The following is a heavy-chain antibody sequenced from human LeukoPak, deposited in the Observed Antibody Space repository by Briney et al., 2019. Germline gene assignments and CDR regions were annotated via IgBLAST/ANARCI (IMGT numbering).Heavy chain of an antibody. J-gene: IGHJ4*02. CDR2: ISAYNGNT. V-gene: IGHV1-18*01. Sequence: GASVKVSFTASGYTFTSYGVSWVRQAPGQGLEWMGWISAYNGNTKYAQKLQGRVTMTTDTSTSTAYMELRSLRSDDTAVYYCARDEQLVPSAYWGQGTLVTVSS. CDR1: GYTFTSYG. CDR3: ARDEQLVPSAY. D-gene: IGHD6-6*01.